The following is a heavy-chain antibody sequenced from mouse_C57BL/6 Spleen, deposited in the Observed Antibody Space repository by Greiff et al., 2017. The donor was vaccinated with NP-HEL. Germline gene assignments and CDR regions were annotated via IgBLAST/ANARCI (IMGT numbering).Heavy chain of an antibody. Sequence: EVKLVESGGGLVKPGGSLKLSCAASGFTFSSYAMSWVRQTPEKRLEWVATISDGGSYTYYPDNVKGRFTISRDNAKNNLYLQMSHLKSEDTAMYYCAREGITTVVPYYAMDYWGQGTSVTVSS. V-gene: IGHV5-4*01. CDR3: AREGITTVVPYYAMDY. J-gene: IGHJ4*01. D-gene: IGHD1-1*01. CDR2: ISDGGSYT. CDR1: GFTFSSYA.